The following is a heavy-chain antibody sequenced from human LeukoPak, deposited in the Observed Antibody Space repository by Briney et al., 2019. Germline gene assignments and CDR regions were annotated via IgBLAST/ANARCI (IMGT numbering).Heavy chain of an antibody. D-gene: IGHD4-17*01. CDR3: IVFGDSNH. CDR2: IHTSGDT. J-gene: IGHJ5*02. V-gene: IGHV3-53*01. CDR1: GLTVSHNY. Sequence: GGSLRLSCATSGLTVSHNYVSWVRQARGKGLEWVSAIHTSGDTCYADSVKGRFTISRDTSKNTLYLQINSLRVEDTAVYYCIVFGDSNHWGQGTLVTVSS.